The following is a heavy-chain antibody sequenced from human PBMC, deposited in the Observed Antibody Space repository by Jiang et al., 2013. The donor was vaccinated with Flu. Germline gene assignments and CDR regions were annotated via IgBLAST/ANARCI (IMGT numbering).Heavy chain of an antibody. Sequence: SLKISCKGSGYSFTSYWIGWVRQMPGKGLEWMGIIYPGDSDTRYSPSFQGQVTISADKSISTAYLQWSSLKASDTAMYYCARCDPVPRGAFDIWGQGTMVTVSS. CDR2: IYPGDSDT. J-gene: IGHJ3*02. D-gene: IGHD2-2*01. CDR1: GYSFTSYW. V-gene: IGHV5-51*01. CDR3: ARCDPVPRGAFDI.